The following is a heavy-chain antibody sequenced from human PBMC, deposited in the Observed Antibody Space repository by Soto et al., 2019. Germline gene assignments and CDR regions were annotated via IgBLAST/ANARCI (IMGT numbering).Heavy chain of an antibody. Sequence: GGSLRLSCASSGFTFSSYAMHWVRQAPGKGLEWVAVISYDGSNKCYADSVKSRFTISRDNSKNTLYLQMNSLGAEDTAVYYCAREADGMDVWGQGTTVTVSS. J-gene: IGHJ6*02. V-gene: IGHV3-30-3*01. CDR3: AREADGMDV. CDR2: ISYDGSNK. CDR1: GFTFSSYA.